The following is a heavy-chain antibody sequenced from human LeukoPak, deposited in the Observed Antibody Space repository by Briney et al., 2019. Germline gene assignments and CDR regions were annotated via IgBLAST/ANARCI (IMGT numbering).Heavy chain of an antibody. CDR1: GFTFSSYA. CDR3: AKDQIGGSYYDILTGYYKTYYYYGMDV. Sequence: GGSLRLSCAASGFTFSSYAMSWVRQAPGKGLEWVSAISGGGGSTYYADSVKGRFTISRDNSKNTLYLQMNGLRAEDTAVYYCAKDQIGGSYYDILTGYYKTYYYYGMDVWGKGTTVTVSS. CDR2: ISGGGGST. J-gene: IGHJ6*04. V-gene: IGHV3-23*01. D-gene: IGHD3-9*01.